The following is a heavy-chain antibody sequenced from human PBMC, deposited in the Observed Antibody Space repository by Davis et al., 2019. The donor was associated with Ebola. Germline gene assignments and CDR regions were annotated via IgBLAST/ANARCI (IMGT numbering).Heavy chain of an antibody. J-gene: IGHJ4*02. D-gene: IGHD3-9*01. Sequence: ASVKVSCKASGYTFTSYYMHWVRQAPGQRLEWMGWINGGNGNTEYSLKFQGGVSITRDLSASTTYMELSSLRSEVTAVYYCASRYYDVLTGYRDYFDNWGQGTLVTVSS. CDR2: INGGNGNT. V-gene: IGHV1-3*01. CDR3: ASRYYDVLTGYRDYFDN. CDR1: GYTFTSYY.